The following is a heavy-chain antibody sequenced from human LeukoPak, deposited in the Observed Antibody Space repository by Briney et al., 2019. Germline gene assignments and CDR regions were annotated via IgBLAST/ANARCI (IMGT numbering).Heavy chain of an antibody. J-gene: IGHJ4*02. Sequence: GGSLRLSCAASGFTFSSYAMHWVRQAPGKGLEWVAVISYDGSNKYYADSVKGRFTISRDNSKNTLYLQMNSLRAEDTAVYYCAKDSEMPSIAAAGRFDYWGQGTLVTVSS. D-gene: IGHD6-13*01. CDR3: AKDSEMPSIAAAGRFDY. CDR2: ISYDGSNK. V-gene: IGHV3-30*04. CDR1: GFTFSSYA.